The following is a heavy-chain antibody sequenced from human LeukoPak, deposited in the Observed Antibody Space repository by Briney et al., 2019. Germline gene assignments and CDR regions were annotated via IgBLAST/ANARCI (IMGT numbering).Heavy chain of an antibody. Sequence: GGSLRLSCAASGFTFSSYDMSLVRQAPGKGLEWVSAINGGGSTTYYADSVKGRFTISRDYSKNTLYLQMNGLRAEDTALYYCAKLVSGWYDDWGQGTLATVSS. CDR3: AKLVSGWYDD. J-gene: IGHJ5*02. V-gene: IGHV3-23*01. CDR2: INGGGSTT. CDR1: GFTFSSYD. D-gene: IGHD6-19*01.